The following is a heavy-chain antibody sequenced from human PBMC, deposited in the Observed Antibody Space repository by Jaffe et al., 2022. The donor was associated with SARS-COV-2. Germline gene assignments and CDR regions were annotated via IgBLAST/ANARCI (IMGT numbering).Heavy chain of an antibody. Sequence: EVQLVESGGGLIQPGGSLRLSCAASGFTVSSNYMSWVRQAPGKGLEWVSVIYSGGSTYYADSVKGRFTISRDNSKNTLYLQMNSLRAEDTAVYYCARDSSYGDYKSYFDYWGQGTLVTVSS. CDR3: ARDSSYGDYKSYFDY. CDR1: GFTVSSNY. V-gene: IGHV3-53*01. D-gene: IGHD4-17*01. CDR2: IYSGGST. J-gene: IGHJ4*02.